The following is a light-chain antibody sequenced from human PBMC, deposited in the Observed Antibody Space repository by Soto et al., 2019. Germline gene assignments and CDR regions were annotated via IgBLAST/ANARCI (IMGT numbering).Light chain of an antibody. Sequence: DVVMTQSPLSLPVTLGQPASISCRSSQSLIHSDGDTYLNWFQQRPGQSPRRLIYKVSDRDSGVPDRFSGSWSGTDFTLKISRVEAEDGGIYYCMQGTHWPWTFGQGTEVEIK. J-gene: IGKJ1*01. CDR3: MQGTHWPWT. CDR2: KVS. V-gene: IGKV2-30*02. CDR1: QSLIHSDGDTY.